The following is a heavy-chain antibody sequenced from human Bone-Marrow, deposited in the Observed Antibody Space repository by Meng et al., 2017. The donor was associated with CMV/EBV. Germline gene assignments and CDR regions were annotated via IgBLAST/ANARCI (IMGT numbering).Heavy chain of an antibody. Sequence: QVQLVPSGAEVKKPGASVKVPCKASGYTFTSYGISWVRQAPGQGLEWMGWINPNSGGTNYAQKFQGRVTMTRDTSISTAYMELGRLRSDDTAVYYCARAPWAATVAGKRYYFDYWGQGTLVTVSS. CDR3: ARAPWAATVAGKRYYFDY. CDR2: INPNSGGT. CDR1: GYTFTSYG. J-gene: IGHJ4*02. V-gene: IGHV1-2*02. D-gene: IGHD6-19*01.